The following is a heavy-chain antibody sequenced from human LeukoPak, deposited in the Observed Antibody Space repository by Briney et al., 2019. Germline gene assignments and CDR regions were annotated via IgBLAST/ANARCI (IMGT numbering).Heavy chain of an antibody. CDR3: ARVGHCSSTSCYGYYYYYMDV. CDR2: ISAYNGNT. Sequence: ASVKVSCKASGYTFTSYGISWVRQAPGQGLEWMGWISAYNGNTNYAQKLQGRVTMTTDTSTSTAYMELRSLRSDDTAVYYCARVGHCSSTSCYGYYYYYMDVWGKGTTVTVSS. V-gene: IGHV1-18*01. J-gene: IGHJ6*03. CDR1: GYTFTSYG. D-gene: IGHD2-2*01.